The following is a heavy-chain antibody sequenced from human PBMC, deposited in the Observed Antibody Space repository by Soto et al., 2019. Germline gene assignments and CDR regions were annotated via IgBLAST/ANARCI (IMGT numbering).Heavy chain of an antibody. CDR2: TKNKANSYTT. CDR1: GFTFSERY. Sequence: GSLRPSCAASGFTFSERYMDWVREAPGKGLEWVGRTKNKANSYTTEYAASVKGRFTISRDYSRDSVYLQMNSLKTDDTAVYYCTIEGAYPGPDFDYWGQGTLVTVSS. D-gene: IGHD3-16*01. CDR3: TIEGAYPGPDFDY. V-gene: IGHV3-72*01. J-gene: IGHJ4*02.